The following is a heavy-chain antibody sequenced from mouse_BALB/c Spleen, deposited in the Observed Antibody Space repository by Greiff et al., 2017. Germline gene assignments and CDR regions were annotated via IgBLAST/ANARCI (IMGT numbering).Heavy chain of an antibody. CDR1: GFTFSSYG. CDR2: INSNGGST. D-gene: IGHD2-1*01. V-gene: IGHV5-6-3*01. CDR3: ASLLSWFAY. J-gene: IGHJ3*01. Sequence: EVKLVESGGGLVQPGGSLKLSCAASGFTFSSYGMSWVRQTPDKRLELVATINSNGGSTYYPDSVKGRFTISRDNAKNTLYLQMSSLKSEDTAMYYCASLLSWFAYWGQGTLVTVSA.